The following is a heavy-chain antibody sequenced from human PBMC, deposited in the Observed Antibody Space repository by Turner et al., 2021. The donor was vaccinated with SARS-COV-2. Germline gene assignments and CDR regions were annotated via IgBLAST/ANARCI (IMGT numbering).Heavy chain of an antibody. J-gene: IGHJ6*02. V-gene: IGHV4-39*01. D-gene: IGHD3-22*01. CDR3: ARRLVVQGTDDYSYYYGMDV. CDR1: GGSISSSSYY. Sequence: QLQLQESGPGLVKPSETLSRTCTVSGGSISSSSYYWGWIRQPPGKGLEWIGNIYYSGSTYYNPSLKSRVTISVDTSKNQFSLKLSSVTATDTAVYYCARRLVVQGTDDYSYYYGMDVWGQGTTVTVSS. CDR2: IYYSGST.